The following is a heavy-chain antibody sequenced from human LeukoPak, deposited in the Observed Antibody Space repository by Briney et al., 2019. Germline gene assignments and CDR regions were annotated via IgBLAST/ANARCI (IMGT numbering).Heavy chain of an antibody. V-gene: IGHV3-30-3*01. D-gene: IGHD3-22*01. CDR2: ISYDGSNK. CDR1: GFTFSSYA. Sequence: GGSLRLSCAASGFTFSSYAMHWVRQAPGKGLEWVAVISYDGSNKYYADSVKGRFTISRDNSKNTLYLQMNSLRAEDTAVYYCAKVMRGYDSSGYYRFLDYWGQGTLVTVSS. CDR3: AKVMRGYDSSGYYRFLDY. J-gene: IGHJ4*02.